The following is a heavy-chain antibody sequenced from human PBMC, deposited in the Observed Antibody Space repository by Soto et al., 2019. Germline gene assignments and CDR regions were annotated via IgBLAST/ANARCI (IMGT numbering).Heavy chain of an antibody. D-gene: IGHD1-26*01. V-gene: IGHV3-11*01. J-gene: IGHJ4*02. CDR1: GFIFSDNY. CDR2: ISTNSITI. CDR3: ASARAGSGRSFDN. Sequence: QVQLVESGGGLVQPGGSLRLSCAVSGFIFSDNYMSWIRQAPGKGLEWVSYISTNSITIYYADSVKGRFTISRDNAKNSLYLQMNSLRAEDTAMYYCASARAGSGRSFDNWGQGTLVTVSS.